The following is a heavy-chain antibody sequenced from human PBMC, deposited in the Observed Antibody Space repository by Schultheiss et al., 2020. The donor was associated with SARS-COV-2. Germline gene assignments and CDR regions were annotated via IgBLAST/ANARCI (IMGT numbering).Heavy chain of an antibody. CDR3: ARDRHYYDSSGYYVH. J-gene: IGHJ4*02. V-gene: IGHV3-11*04. CDR1: GFTFSDYY. Sequence: GGSLRLSCAASGFTFSDYYMSWIRQAPGKGLEWVSYISSSGSTIYYADSVKGRFTISRDNAKNSLYLQMNSLRAEDTAVYYCARDRHYYDSSGYYVHWGQGTLVTVSS. D-gene: IGHD3-22*01. CDR2: ISSSGSTI.